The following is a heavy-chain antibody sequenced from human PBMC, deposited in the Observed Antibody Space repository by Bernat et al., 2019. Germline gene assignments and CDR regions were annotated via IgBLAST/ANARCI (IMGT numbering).Heavy chain of an antibody. CDR3: ARPRGYIWGSYRLDAFDI. CDR2: ISAYNGNT. Sequence: QVQLVQSGAEVKKPGASVKVSCKASGYTFTSYGISWVRQAPGQGLEWMGWISAYNGNTNYAQKLQDRVTMTTDTSTSTAYMELRSLRSDDTAVYYCARPRGYIWGSYRLDAFDIWGQGTMVTVSS. CDR1: GYTFTSYG. J-gene: IGHJ3*02. V-gene: IGHV1-18*01. D-gene: IGHD3-16*02.